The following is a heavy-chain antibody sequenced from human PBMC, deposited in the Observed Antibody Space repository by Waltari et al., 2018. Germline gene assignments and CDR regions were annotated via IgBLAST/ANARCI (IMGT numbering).Heavy chain of an antibody. V-gene: IGHV4-30-2*01. D-gene: IGHD6-19*01. J-gene: IGHJ5*02. CDR3: ARGDYVTVAGTWANWFDP. CDR2: IYHSGST. Sequence: QLQLQESGSGLVKPSQPLSLTCAVSGGSISSGGSSWSWIRQPPGKGLEWIGYIYHSGSTYYNPSLKSRVTISVDRSKNQFSLKLSSVTAADTAVYYCARGDYVTVAGTWANWFDPWGQGTLVTVSS. CDR1: GGSISSGGSS.